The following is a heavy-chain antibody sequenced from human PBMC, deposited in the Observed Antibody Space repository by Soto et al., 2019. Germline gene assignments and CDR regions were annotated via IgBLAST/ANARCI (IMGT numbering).Heavy chain of an antibody. J-gene: IGHJ4*02. Sequence: PETLCLTYTVSGGSISSYYWSWIRQPPGKGLEWIGYIYNSGSTNYNPSLKSRVTISVDTSKNQFSLKLSSVTAADTAVYYCAYGDSRGPFDSWGQGTLVTVS. V-gene: IGHV4-59*01. D-gene: IGHD4-17*01. CDR3: AYGDSRGPFDS. CDR2: IYNSGST. CDR1: GGSISSYY.